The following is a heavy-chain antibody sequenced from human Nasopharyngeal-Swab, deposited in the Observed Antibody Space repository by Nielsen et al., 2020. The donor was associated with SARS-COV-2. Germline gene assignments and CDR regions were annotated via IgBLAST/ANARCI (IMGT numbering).Heavy chain of an antibody. D-gene: IGHD1-26*01. CDR2: ISYDGSNK. V-gene: IGHV3-30-3*01. J-gene: IGHJ6*03. CDR3: ARVEAGGEWELLTYYYYYMDV. Sequence: WIRQPPGKGLEWVAVISYDGSNKYYADSVKGRFTISRDNSKNTLYLQMNSLRAEDTAVYYCARVEAGGEWELLTYYYYYMDVWGKGTTVTVSS.